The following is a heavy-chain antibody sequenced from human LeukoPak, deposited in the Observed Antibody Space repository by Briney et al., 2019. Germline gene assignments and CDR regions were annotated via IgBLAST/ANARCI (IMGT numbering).Heavy chain of an antibody. CDR2: IHYSGST. Sequence: PSETLSLTCTVSGGSVSGYYWSWIRQPPGKGLEWIGYIHYSGSTNYNPSLKSRLTISVDTSKDQFSLKLTSVTATDSAVYYCARRVGHSSSISCPPPPYYGMDVWGQGTTVTVSS. J-gene: IGHJ6*02. V-gene: IGHV4-59*08. D-gene: IGHD2-2*01. CDR1: GGSVSGYY. CDR3: ARRVGHSSSISCPPPPYYGMDV.